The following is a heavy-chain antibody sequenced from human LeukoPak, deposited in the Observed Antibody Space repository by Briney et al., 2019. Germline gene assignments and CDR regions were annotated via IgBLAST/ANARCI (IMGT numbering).Heavy chain of an antibody. J-gene: IGHJ6*02. CDR3: ARDTNMVRPAYGFDV. CDR1: GFTFGNYW. Sequence: QPGGSLRLSCAASGFTFGNYWMHWVRQAPGKGLLWVSRISDDGSSANYADSVQGRFTISRDNAKNTVYLQMHSLRADDTAVYYCARDTNMVRPAYGFDVWGQGTTVTVSS. V-gene: IGHV3-74*01. CDR2: ISDDGSSA. D-gene: IGHD3-10*01.